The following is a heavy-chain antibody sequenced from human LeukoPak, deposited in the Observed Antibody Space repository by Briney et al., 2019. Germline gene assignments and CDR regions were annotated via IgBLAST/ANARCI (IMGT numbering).Heavy chain of an antibody. Sequence: GASVTVSCKASGYTFTVYYMHWVRQAPGQGLEWMGWINPNSGGTNYAQKFQGWVTMTRDTSISTAYMELSRLRSDDTAVYYCARTEGGSSFSGMDVWGKGTTVTVSS. CDR3: ARTEGGSSFSGMDV. V-gene: IGHV1-2*04. J-gene: IGHJ6*04. CDR1: GYTFTVYY. CDR2: INPNSGGT. D-gene: IGHD6-13*01.